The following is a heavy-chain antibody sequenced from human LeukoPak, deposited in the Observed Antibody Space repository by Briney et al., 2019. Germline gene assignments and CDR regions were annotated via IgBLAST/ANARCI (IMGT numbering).Heavy chain of an antibody. CDR3: AREDSSSWYHYFDY. V-gene: IGHV4-61*01. CDR1: GGSISSASYY. D-gene: IGHD6-13*01. Sequence: SETLSLTCTVSGGSISSASYYWSWIRQPPGKGLEWIGYIYYSGSTNYNPSLKSRVTISVDTSKNQFSLKLSSVTAADTAVYYCAREDSSSWYHYFDYWGQGTLVTVSS. J-gene: IGHJ4*02. CDR2: IYYSGST.